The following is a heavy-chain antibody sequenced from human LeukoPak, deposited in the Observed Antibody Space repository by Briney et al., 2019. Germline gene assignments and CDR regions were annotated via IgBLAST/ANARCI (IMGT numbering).Heavy chain of an antibody. CDR1: GGTFSSYA. CDR3: ARAYSGSYDLDAFDI. Sequence: GASVKVSCKDSGGTFSSYAISWVRQAPGQGLEWMGRIIPIFGTANYAQKFQGRVTITTDESTSTAYMELSSLRSEDTAVYYCARAYSGSYDLDAFDIWGQGTMVTVSS. D-gene: IGHD1-26*01. V-gene: IGHV1-69*05. J-gene: IGHJ3*02. CDR2: IIPIFGTA.